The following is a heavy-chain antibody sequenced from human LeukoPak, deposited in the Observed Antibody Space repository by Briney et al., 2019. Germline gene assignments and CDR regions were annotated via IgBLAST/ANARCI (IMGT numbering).Heavy chain of an antibody. V-gene: IGHV4-39*01. CDR2: IYYSGSS. CDR3: ARHCSGWLQSSFDY. J-gene: IGHJ4*02. Sequence: PSETLSLTCAVYGGSFSGYYWGWIRQPPGKGLEWIGSIYYSGSSFDNPALKSRVTISVDTSKNQFSLKLSSVTAADTAVYYCARHCSGWLQSSFDYWGQGTLVTVSS. CDR1: GGSFSGYY. D-gene: IGHD5-24*01.